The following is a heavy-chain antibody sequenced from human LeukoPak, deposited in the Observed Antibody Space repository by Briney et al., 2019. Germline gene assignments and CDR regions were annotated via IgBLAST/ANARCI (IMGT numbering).Heavy chain of an antibody. D-gene: IGHD5-18*01. Sequence: SETLSLTCTVPGGSISSYYWSWIRQPARKGLEWIGRIYTSGSTNYNPSLKSRVTISIDTSKNQFSLKLNSVTAADTAVYYCARDRGYSYAFDYWGQGTLVTVSS. CDR2: IYTSGST. CDR1: GGSISSYY. CDR3: ARDRGYSYAFDY. V-gene: IGHV4-4*07. J-gene: IGHJ4*02.